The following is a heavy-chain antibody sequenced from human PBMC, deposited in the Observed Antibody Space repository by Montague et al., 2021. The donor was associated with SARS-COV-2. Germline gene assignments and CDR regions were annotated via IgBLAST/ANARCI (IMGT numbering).Heavy chain of an antibody. J-gene: IGHJ4*02. CDR1: GNSLSNCRYF. CDR3: ARHSGGSEVAGFDY. V-gene: IGHV4-39*01. Sequence: SETLSLTCSVSGNSLSNCRYFWGWIRQPPRKGLEWIGSLYFGGKFLYNSSLESRVTISVDTSKNQFSLQLSSATASDTAVYYCARHSGGSEVAGFDYWGQGTLVTVSS. CDR2: LYFGGKF. D-gene: IGHD6-19*01.